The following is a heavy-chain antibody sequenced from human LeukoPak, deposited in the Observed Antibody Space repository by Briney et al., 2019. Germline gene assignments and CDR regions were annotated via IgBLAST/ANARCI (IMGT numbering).Heavy chain of an antibody. CDR3: AKDRGSGRVRGVIINY. CDR1: GFTFSGYG. Sequence: GGSLRLSCAASGFTFSGYGMHWVRQAPGKGLEWVAVISFDGRNIYYADSVKGRFTISRDNSKNTLYLQMNSLRAEDTAVYYCAKDRGSGRVRGVIINYWGQGTLVTVSS. V-gene: IGHV3-30*18. D-gene: IGHD3-10*01. CDR2: ISFDGRNI. J-gene: IGHJ4*02.